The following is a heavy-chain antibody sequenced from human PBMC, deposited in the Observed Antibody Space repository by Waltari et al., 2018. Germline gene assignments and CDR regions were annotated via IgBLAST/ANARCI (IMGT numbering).Heavy chain of an antibody. Sequence: EVQLVASGGGLVQTGGFLSLSCVGSPFTLANYEMNWVRRAPGKGLQWIAFISSDGNTRQYTDSVKGRFTISRDNANKSLYLQMNNLRSDDTALYYCATMVVVEVENWFDPWGQGIQVTVAS. J-gene: IGHJ5*02. V-gene: IGHV3-48*03. CDR2: ISSDGNTR. CDR1: PFTLANYE. CDR3: ATMVVVEVENWFDP. D-gene: IGHD2-2*01.